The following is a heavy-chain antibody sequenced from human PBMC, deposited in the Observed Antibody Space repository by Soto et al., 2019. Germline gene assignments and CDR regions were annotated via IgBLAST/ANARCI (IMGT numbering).Heavy chain of an antibody. CDR2: ISGSGGST. CDR1: GFTFSSYA. D-gene: IGHD6-19*01. Sequence: EVQLLESGGGLVQPGGSPRLSCAASGFTFSSYAMSWVRQAPGKGLEWVSAISGSGGSTYYADSVKGRFTISRDNSKNTLYLQMNSLRAEDTAVYYCAKGPRIAVAGTRFDPWGQGTLVTVSS. V-gene: IGHV3-23*01. CDR3: AKGPRIAVAGTRFDP. J-gene: IGHJ5*02.